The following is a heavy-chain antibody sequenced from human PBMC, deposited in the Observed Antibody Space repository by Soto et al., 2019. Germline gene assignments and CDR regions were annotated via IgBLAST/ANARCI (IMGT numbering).Heavy chain of an antibody. CDR2: INPKRGGT. J-gene: IGHJ2*01. V-gene: IGHV1-2*02. CDR3: ARDSGIPGRYWYFGL. CDR1: GYTFSDYF. Sequence: QVQLVHSGAEVKKPGASVKVSCTTYGYTFSDYFLHWVRQAPGQGPEWMGFINPKRGGTEYGQKFQGRVTMTRDTSSSTVYMDLSGLTSDDTAIYYCARDSGIPGRYWYFGLWGRGTLVTVSS. D-gene: IGHD2-21*01.